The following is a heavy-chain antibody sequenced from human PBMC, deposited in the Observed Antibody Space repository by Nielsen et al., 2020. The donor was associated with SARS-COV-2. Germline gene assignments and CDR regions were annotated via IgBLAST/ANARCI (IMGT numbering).Heavy chain of an antibody. D-gene: IGHD3-3*01. CDR1: GLSVSDNN. V-gene: IGHV3-21*01. CDR2: ISSSSSYI. J-gene: IGHJ3*02. Sequence: GESLKISCAVSGLSVSDNNMNWVRQAPGKGLEWVSSISSSSSYIYYADSVKGRFTISRDNAKNSLYLQMNSLRAEDTAVYYCAIIWSGYTDAFDIWGQGTMVTVSS. CDR3: AIIWSGYTDAFDI.